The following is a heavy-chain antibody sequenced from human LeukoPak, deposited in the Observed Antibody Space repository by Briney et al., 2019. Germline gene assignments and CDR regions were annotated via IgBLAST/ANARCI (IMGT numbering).Heavy chain of an antibody. CDR2: INPNSGGT. V-gene: IGHV1-2*02. D-gene: IGHD1-26*01. CDR1: GYTFTGYY. Sequence: ASVKVSCKASGYTFTGYYMHWVRQAPGQGLEWIGWINPNSGGTNYAQKFQGRVTMTRDTSISTAYMELSRLRSDDTAVYYCARVRGETGIVGANRFDYWGQGTLVTVSS. CDR3: ARVRGETGIVGANRFDY. J-gene: IGHJ4*02.